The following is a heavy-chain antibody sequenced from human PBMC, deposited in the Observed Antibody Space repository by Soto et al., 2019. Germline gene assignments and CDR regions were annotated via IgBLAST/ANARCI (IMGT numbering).Heavy chain of an antibody. CDR1: GFTFSGSA. CDR3: TGIVVVPAAKLIDC. CDR2: IRSKANSYAT. V-gene: IGHV3-73*01. Sequence: EVQLVESGGGLVQPGGSLKLSCAASGFTFSGSAMHWVRQASGKGLEWFGRIRSKANSYATAYAASMKGRFTISRDDSKHTAYLQMNGLKTEDTAVYYCTGIVVVPAAKLIDCWGQGTLVTVSS. J-gene: IGHJ4*01. D-gene: IGHD2-2*01.